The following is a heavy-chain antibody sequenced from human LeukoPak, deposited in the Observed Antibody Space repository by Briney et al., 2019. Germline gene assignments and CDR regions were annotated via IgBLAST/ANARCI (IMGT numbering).Heavy chain of an antibody. D-gene: IGHD3-22*01. Sequence: GGSLRLSCAASGFTFSDYYMSWIRQAPGKGLEWVSYISSSGSTIYYTDSVKGRFTISRDNAKNSLYLQMITLRAEDPAVYYCASDTLDTLRYTMIVVERVAFAIWGQGTMVTASS. V-gene: IGHV3-11*04. J-gene: IGHJ3*02. CDR3: ASDTLDTLRYTMIVVERVAFAI. CDR2: ISSSGSTI. CDR1: GFTFSDYY.